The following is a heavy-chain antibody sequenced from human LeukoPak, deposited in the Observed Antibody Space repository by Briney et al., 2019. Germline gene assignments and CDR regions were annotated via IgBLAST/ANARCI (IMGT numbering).Heavy chain of an antibody. J-gene: IGHJ4*02. V-gene: IGHV1-2*02. Sequence: ASVKVSYTASGYTFTGHYMQWVRQAPGQGLEWMGWINPKTGGTDYAQKFQGRVTTTRDTSISTAYMEVSRLRSDDTAMYYCSRAVILGYSYGLDYWGQGTLVTVSS. CDR3: SRAVILGYSYGLDY. CDR1: GYTFTGHY. CDR2: INPKTGGT. D-gene: IGHD5-18*01.